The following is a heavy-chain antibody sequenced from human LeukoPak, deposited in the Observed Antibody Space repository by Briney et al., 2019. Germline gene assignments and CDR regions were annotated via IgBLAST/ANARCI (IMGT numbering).Heavy chain of an antibody. D-gene: IGHD4-17*01. Sequence: GGSLRLSCAASGFTFSNFWMAWVRQAPGKRLEWVANIKYDGSEQYYVDSVKGRFTISRDNARKSLYLQMNSLRAEDTAAYYCARNAGYGDYDYWGQGTLVTVSS. V-gene: IGHV3-7*05. CDR3: ARNAGYGDYDY. CDR2: IKYDGSEQ. J-gene: IGHJ4*02. CDR1: GFTFSNFW.